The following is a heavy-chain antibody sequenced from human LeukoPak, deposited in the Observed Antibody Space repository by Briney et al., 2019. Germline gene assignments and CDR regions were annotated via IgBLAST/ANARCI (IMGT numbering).Heavy chain of an antibody. CDR1: GFTFSRYW. CDR2: ISGSGGST. D-gene: IGHD1-7*01. Sequence: PGGSLRLSCVASGFTFSRYWMSWVRQAPGKGLEWVSAISGSGGSTYYADSVKGRFTISRDNSKNTLYLQMNSLRAEDTAVYYCAKVLGLELRPYFDYWGQGTLVTVSS. CDR3: AKVLGLELRPYFDY. J-gene: IGHJ4*02. V-gene: IGHV3-23*01.